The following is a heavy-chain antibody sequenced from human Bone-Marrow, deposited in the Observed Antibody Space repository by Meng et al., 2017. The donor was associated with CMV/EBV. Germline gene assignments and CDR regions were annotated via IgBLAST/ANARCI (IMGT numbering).Heavy chain of an antibody. V-gene: IGHV3-11*01. J-gene: IGHJ4*02. D-gene: IGHD2-8*02. CDR1: GFIFNDYY. CDR2: ISRGGTTK. Sequence: GESLKISCATSGFIFNDYYLAWIRQAPGKGLEWVSYISRGGTTKYYADSVKGRVAISRDNANNSVYLQMDSLRPEDTAVYYCAREEDLVPGYWGQGTLVTVSS. CDR3: AREEDLVPGY.